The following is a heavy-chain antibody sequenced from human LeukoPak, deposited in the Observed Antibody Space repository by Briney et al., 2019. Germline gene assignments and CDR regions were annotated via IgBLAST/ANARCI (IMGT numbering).Heavy chain of an antibody. J-gene: IGHJ1*01. CDR1: GDSISSNNYY. CDR3: ARDPLMISHTGPAWVFQH. V-gene: IGHV3-7*01. D-gene: IGHD3-16*01. Sequence: ETLSLTCTVSGDSISSNNYYWGWIRQPPGKGLEWVANIRQDGSEKYYVDSVKGRFTISRDNAKNSLYLQMNSLRAEDTAVYYCARDPLMISHTGPAWVFQHWGQGTLVTVSS. CDR2: IRQDGSEK.